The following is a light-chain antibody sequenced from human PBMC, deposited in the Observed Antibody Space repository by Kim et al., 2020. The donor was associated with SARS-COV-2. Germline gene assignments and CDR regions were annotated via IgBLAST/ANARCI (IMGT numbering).Light chain of an antibody. J-gene: IGKJ1*01. V-gene: IGKV1-5*03. CDR1: RSISKY. CDR3: QQYYSYWT. CDR2: KAS. Sequence: DIQMTQSPSTLSASVGDRVTITCRASRSISKYLAWYQQKPGTAPKLLIYKASDLESAVPSRFSGTGSGTEFTLTISSLQTDDFATYYCQQYYSYWTFGQGTKVDIK.